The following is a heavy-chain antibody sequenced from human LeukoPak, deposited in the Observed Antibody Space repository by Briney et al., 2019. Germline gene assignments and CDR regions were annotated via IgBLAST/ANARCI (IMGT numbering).Heavy chain of an antibody. CDR3: ARDRLHYGEYEKTFDY. J-gene: IGHJ4*02. V-gene: IGHV3-21*01. Sequence: GSLRLSCAASGFTFSTYNMNWVRQAPGKGLEWVSSISGSSSYIYYADSVKGRFSISRDNAKNSLYLQMNSLRAEDSAVYYCARDRLHYGEYEKTFDYWGQGTLVTVSS. CDR1: GFTFSTYN. D-gene: IGHD4-17*01. CDR2: ISGSSSYI.